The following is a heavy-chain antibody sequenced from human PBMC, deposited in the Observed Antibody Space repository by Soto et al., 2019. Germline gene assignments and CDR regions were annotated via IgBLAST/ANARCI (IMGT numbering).Heavy chain of an antibody. J-gene: IGHJ4*02. Sequence: SETLSLTCTVSGGSINNNYWSWIRQPPGRGLEWIGYIFSNGRTNYNPSLESRVTISVDTSKNQLSPKMRSVTAADTAVYYCARGGDNSPWYYSLWGQGTLVTVSS. CDR2: IFSNGRT. CDR3: ARGGDNSPWYYSL. D-gene: IGHD3-10*01. CDR1: GGSINNNY. V-gene: IGHV4-59*01.